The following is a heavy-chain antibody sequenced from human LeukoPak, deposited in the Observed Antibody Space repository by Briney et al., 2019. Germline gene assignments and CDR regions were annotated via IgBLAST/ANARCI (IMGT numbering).Heavy chain of an antibody. V-gene: IGHV1-3*01. D-gene: IGHD3-10*01. Sequence: GASVKVSCKAFGYTFTNYMVHWVRQAPGQRLEWMGWINAGNGDTEYSQKFQARVTITRDTSASTAYMELSSLRSEDTAVYYCARVVTRLREGKYHYDMDVWGQGTTVTVSS. CDR1: GYTFTNYM. J-gene: IGHJ6*02. CDR3: ARVVTRLREGKYHYDMDV. CDR2: INAGNGDT.